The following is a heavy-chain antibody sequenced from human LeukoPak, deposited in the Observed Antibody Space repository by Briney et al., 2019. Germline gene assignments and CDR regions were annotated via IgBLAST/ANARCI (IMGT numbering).Heavy chain of an antibody. CDR1: GYTFTSYD. D-gene: IGHD6-19*01. V-gene: IGHV1-8*01. CDR3: ARVLAGSGWYDVFDI. CDR2: MNLNSGNT. J-gene: IGHJ3*02. Sequence: GASVKVSCKASGYTFTSYDINWVRQATGQGLEWMGWMNLNSGNTGYAQKFQGRVTMTRNTSISTAYMELSSLRSEDTAVYYCARVLAGSGWYDVFDIWAQGTMVTVSS.